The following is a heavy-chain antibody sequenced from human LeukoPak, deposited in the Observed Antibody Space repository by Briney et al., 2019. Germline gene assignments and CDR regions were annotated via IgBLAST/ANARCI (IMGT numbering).Heavy chain of an antibody. CDR2: INSDGKST. J-gene: IGHJ4*02. D-gene: IGHD3-22*01. V-gene: IGHV3-74*01. Sequence: GGSLRLSCAASGFTFSTSWMHWVRQAPGKGLVWVSRINSDGKSTNYADSVKGRFTISRDNAKNTLYPQMNSLRTEDTAVYYCVRDMGYYDKVWGQGTLVTVSS. CDR1: GFTFSTSW. CDR3: VRDMGYYDKV.